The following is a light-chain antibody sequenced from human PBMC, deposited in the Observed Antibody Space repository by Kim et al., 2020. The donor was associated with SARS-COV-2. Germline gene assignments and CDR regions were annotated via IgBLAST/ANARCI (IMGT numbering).Light chain of an antibody. V-gene: IGLV2-14*03. Sequence: PGRAPQLMIFDGSSRPSGVSNRFSGSKSGNTASLTISGLQAEDEADYYCSSTSTSSTFVVFGGGTQLTVL. CDR2: DGS. J-gene: IGLJ2*01. CDR3: SSTSTSSTFVV.